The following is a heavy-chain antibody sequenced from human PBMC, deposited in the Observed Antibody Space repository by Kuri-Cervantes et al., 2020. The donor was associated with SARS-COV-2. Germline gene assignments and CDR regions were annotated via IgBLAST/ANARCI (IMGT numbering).Heavy chain of an antibody. CDR2: IYHSGST. CDR3: ARSGRVVPAASFDP. V-gene: IGHV4-38-2*02. J-gene: IGHJ5*02. Sequence: SETLSLTCTVSGYSISSGYYWGWIRLPPGKGLEWIGSIYHSGSTYYNPPLKSRVTISVDTSKNQFSLKLSSVTAADTAVYYCARSGRVVPAASFDPWGQGTLVTVSS. CDR1: GYSISSGYY. D-gene: IGHD2-2*01.